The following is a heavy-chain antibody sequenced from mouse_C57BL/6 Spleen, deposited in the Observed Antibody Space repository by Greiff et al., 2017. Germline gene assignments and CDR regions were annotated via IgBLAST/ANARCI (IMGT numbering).Heavy chain of an antibody. CDR3: ARSGTTVVDWYFDV. CDR2: IYPSDSET. Sequence: QVQLQQPGAELVRPGSSVKLSCKASGYTFTSYWMDWVKQRPGQGLEWIGNIYPSDSETHYNQKFKDKATLTVDKSSSTAYMQLSSLTAEDSAVYYCARSGTTVVDWYFDVWGTGTTVTVSS. V-gene: IGHV1-61*01. CDR1: GYTFTSYW. D-gene: IGHD1-1*01. J-gene: IGHJ1*03.